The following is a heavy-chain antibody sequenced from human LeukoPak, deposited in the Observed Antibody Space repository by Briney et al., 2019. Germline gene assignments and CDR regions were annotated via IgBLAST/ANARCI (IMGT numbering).Heavy chain of an antibody. Sequence: GGSLRLSCAASGFTSSSYAMSWVRPAPGKGLEWVSAISGSGGSTYYADSVKGRFTISSDNSKNTLYLKMNSLRAEDTAVYSCAKINYVWVSYRRGAFDIWGQGTMVTVSS. V-gene: IGHV3-23*01. J-gene: IGHJ3*02. CDR2: ISGSGGST. D-gene: IGHD3-16*02. CDR1: GFTSSSYA. CDR3: AKINYVWVSYRRGAFDI.